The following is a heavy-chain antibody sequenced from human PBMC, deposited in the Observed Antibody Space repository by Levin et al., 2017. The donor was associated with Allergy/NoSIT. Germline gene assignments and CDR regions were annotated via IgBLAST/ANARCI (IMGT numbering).Heavy chain of an antibody. Sequence: PGESLKISCKASGYTFTGYYMHWVRQAPGQGLEWMGWINPNSGGTNYAQKFQGRVTMTRDTSISTAYMELSRLRSDDTAVYYCARDHRGTIFGVVIKSYYYGMDVWGQGTTVTVSS. V-gene: IGHV1-2*02. D-gene: IGHD3-3*01. CDR3: ARDHRGTIFGVVIKSYYYGMDV. J-gene: IGHJ6*02. CDR1: GYTFTGYY. CDR2: INPNSGGT.